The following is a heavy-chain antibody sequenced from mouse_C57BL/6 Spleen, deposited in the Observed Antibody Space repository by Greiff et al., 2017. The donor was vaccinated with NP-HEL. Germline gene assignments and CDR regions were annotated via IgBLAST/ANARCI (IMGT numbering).Heavy chain of an antibody. CDR3: ARDGRWLPYYAMDY. Sequence: EVQLVESGGGLVKPGGSLKLSCAASGFTFSSYAMSWVRQTPEKRLEWVATISDGGSYTYYPDNVKGRFTISRDNAKNNLYLQMSHLKSEDTAMYYCARDGRWLPYYAMDYWGQGTSVTVSS. V-gene: IGHV5-4*01. J-gene: IGHJ4*01. D-gene: IGHD2-3*01. CDR2: ISDGGSYT. CDR1: GFTFSSYA.